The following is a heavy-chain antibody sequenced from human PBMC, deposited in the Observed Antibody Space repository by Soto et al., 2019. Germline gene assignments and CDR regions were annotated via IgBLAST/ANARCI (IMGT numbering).Heavy chain of an antibody. V-gene: IGHV4-59*01. Sequence: SETLSLTCTVSGGSISSYYWSWIRQPPGKGLEWIGYIYYSGSTNYNPSLKSRVTISVDTSKNQFSLKLSSVTAADTAVYYCARDLRQPYSGYVYWGQGTLVTVSS. D-gene: IGHD5-12*01. CDR3: ARDLRQPYSGYVY. J-gene: IGHJ4*02. CDR1: GGSISSYY. CDR2: IYYSGST.